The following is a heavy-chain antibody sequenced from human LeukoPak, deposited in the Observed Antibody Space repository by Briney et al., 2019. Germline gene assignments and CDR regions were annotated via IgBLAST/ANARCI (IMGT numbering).Heavy chain of an antibody. Sequence: ASVKVSCKASGYGFTSYGISLVRHRPAPGLELMGWISAYNGNTNYAQKLQGRVTMTTDKSKSTAYLELRSLRSDDTAVYYCARGRDYYDSSGYYYESAVDYYYGMDVWGQGTTVTVSS. CDR1: GYGFTSYG. J-gene: IGHJ6*02. D-gene: IGHD3-22*01. CDR3: ARGRDYYDSSGYYYESAVDYYYGMDV. CDR2: ISAYNGNT. V-gene: IGHV1-18*01.